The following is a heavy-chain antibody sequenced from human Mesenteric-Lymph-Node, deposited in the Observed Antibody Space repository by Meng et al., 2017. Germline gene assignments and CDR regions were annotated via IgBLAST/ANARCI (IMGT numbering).Heavy chain of an antibody. CDR1: GYTFTSYY. Sequence: ASVKVSCKASGYTFTSYYMHWVRQAPGQGLEWMGIINPSGGSTSYAQKFQGRVTMTRDTSTSTVYMELSSLSSEGTAVYYCARRRRGSPFDSWGQGTLVTVSS. J-gene: IGHJ4*02. D-gene: IGHD3-10*01. CDR2: INPSGGST. V-gene: IGHV1-46*01. CDR3: ARRRRGSPFDS.